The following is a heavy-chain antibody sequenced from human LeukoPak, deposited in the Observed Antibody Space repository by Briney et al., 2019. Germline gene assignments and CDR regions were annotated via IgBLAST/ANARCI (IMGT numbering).Heavy chain of an antibody. V-gene: IGHV3-30*04. CDR2: ISYDGSNK. CDR3: ARGRGSDWYESVDY. CDR1: GFTFSSYA. D-gene: IGHD6-19*01. Sequence: GGSLRLSCAASGFTFSSYAMHWVRQAPGKGLEWVAVISYDGSNKYYADSVKGRFTISGDNSKSTLYLQMNSLRAEDTAVYYCARGRGSDWYESVDYWGQGTLVTVSS. J-gene: IGHJ4*02.